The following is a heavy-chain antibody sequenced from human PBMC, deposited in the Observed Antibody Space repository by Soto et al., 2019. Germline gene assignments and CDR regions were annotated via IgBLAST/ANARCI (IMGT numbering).Heavy chain of an antibody. Sequence: GGSLRLSCAASGFTFSPFGMHWVRQAPGKGLEWMGIIWNDGSTKSYADSVKGRFTISRDNSKNTLYLQMNSRGAEDTAVYYWGRDGADFEIDDWGKGTLVTFTS. J-gene: IGHJ4*02. V-gene: IGHV3-33*01. D-gene: IGHD2-15*01. CDR2: IWNDGSTK. CDR1: GFTFSPFG. CDR3: GRDGADFEIDD.